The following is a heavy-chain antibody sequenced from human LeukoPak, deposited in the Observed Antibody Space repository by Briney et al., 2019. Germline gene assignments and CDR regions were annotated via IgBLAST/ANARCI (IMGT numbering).Heavy chain of an antibody. V-gene: IGHV1-2*02. Sequence: ASVKVSCKASGYTFTSYGISWVRQAPGQGLEWMGWINPNSGGTNYAQKFQGRVTMTRDTSISTAYMELSRLRSDGTAVYYCARGTHDYGGNSESGYYYYMDVWGKGTTVTISS. CDR3: ARGTHDYGGNSESGYYYYMDV. D-gene: IGHD4-23*01. CDR2: INPNSGGT. J-gene: IGHJ6*03. CDR1: GYTFTSYG.